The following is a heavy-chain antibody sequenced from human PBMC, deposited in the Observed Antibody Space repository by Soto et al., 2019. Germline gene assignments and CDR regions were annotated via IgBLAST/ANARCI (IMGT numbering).Heavy chain of an antibody. CDR1: GGSISSSNW. V-gene: IGHV4-4*02. J-gene: IGHJ5*02. CDR2: IYHSGST. D-gene: IGHD4-17*01. CDR3: ARVWTTVTNWFDP. Sequence: QVQLQESGPGLVKPSGTLSLTCAVSGGSISSSNWWSWVRQPPGKGLEWIGEIYHSGSTNYNPSLKSPATXSXAXXEHQFSLKLSSVTAADTAVYYCARVWTTVTNWFDPWGQGTLVTVSS.